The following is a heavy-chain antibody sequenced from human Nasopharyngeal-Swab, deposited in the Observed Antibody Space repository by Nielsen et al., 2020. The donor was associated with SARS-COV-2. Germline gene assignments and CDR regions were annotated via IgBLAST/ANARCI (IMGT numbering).Heavy chain of an antibody. CDR2: ISSSSSYI. V-gene: IGHV3-21*01. Sequence: VRQAAGKGLERVSSISSSSSYIYYADSVKGRFTISRDNAKNSLYLQMNSLRAEDTAVYYCARDNHCSSTSCYLWFSAYYYYMDVWGKGTTVTVSS. J-gene: IGHJ6*03. CDR3: ARDNHCSSTSCYLWFSAYYYYMDV. D-gene: IGHD2-2*01.